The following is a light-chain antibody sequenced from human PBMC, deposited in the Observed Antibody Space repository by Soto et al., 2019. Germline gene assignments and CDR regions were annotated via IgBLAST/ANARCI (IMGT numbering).Light chain of an antibody. V-gene: IGLV2-23*03. CDR3: CSYAGTSTFVV. CDR1: SSDVGSYNL. J-gene: IGLJ2*01. Sequence: QSALTQPASVSGSPGQSITISCTGTSSDVGSYNLVSWYQHHPGKAPKLMIYEGSMRPSGVSNRFSGSKSGNTASLTSSGLQAEDEADYYCCSYAGTSTFVVFGGGTKLTVL. CDR2: EGS.